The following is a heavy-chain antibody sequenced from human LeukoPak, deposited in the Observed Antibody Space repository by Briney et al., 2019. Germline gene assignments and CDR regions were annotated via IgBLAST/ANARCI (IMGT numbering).Heavy chain of an antibody. J-gene: IGHJ3*02. Sequence: PGGSLRLSCTASGFTFSGYWMHWVRQVPGKGLVWVARINSDGGSTSYADSVKGRFTISRDNAKNSLYLQLNSLRAEGTAVYYCSRAQYLADDAFNIWGQGTMVTVSS. CDR2: INSDGGST. D-gene: IGHD4-11*01. V-gene: IGHV3-74*01. CDR1: GFTFSGYW. CDR3: SRAQYLADDAFNI.